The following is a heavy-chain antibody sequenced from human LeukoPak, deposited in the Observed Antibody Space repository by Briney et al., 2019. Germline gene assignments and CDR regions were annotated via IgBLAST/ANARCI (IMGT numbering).Heavy chain of an antibody. CDR2: ISSSSSYI. CDR1: GFTFSSYS. CDR3: ARDHSSSYQTFDY. Sequence: PGGSLRLSCAASGFTFSSYSMNWVRQAPGKGLEWVSSISSSSSYIYYADSVKGRFTISRDNAKNSLYLQMNSLRAEGTAVYYCARDHSSSYQTFDYWGQGTLVTVSS. J-gene: IGHJ4*02. V-gene: IGHV3-21*01. D-gene: IGHD6-6*01.